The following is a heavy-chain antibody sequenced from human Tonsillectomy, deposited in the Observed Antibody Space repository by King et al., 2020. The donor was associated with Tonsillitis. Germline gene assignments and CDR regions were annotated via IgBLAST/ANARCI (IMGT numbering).Heavy chain of an antibody. V-gene: IGHV3-48*01. Sequence: VQLVESGGGLVQPGGSLRLSCAASGFTFSGYGMNWVRQTPGKGLEWVSYISSRSGTINYADSVKGRFTISRDNAKNSLYLQMNSLRAEDTAVYYCARGGAARPDYWGQGTLVTVSS. D-gene: IGHD6-6*01. CDR1: GFTFSGYG. CDR3: ARGGAARPDY. J-gene: IGHJ4*02. CDR2: ISSRSGTI.